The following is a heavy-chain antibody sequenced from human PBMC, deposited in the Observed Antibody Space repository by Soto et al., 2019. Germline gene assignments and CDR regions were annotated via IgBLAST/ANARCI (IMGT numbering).Heavy chain of an antibody. D-gene: IGHD2-2*01. Sequence: SETLSLTCTVSGGSISSGPYSWGWIRQPPGEGLEWIGTFYYSESTYYNPSLEGRVTISVDTSKNQFSLKVSSVTVADTAAYYCARLGGYCSSTSCYGFYGMDVWGQGTTV. CDR2: FYYSEST. CDR1: GGSISSGPYS. V-gene: IGHV4-39*01. CDR3: ARLGGYCSSTSCYGFYGMDV. J-gene: IGHJ6*02.